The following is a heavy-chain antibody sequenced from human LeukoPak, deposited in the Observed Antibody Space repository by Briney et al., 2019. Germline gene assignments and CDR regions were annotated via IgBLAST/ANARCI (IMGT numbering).Heavy chain of an antibody. J-gene: IGHJ4*02. CDR2: FDPEDGET. CDR3: ATDLPYYDSSGYYWVY. CDR1: GYTLTELS. V-gene: IGHV1-24*01. D-gene: IGHD3-22*01. Sequence: ASVTVSCTVSGYTLTELSMHWVRQAPGKGLEWMGGFDPEDGETIYAQKFQGRVTMTEDTSTDTAYMELSSLRSEDTAVYYCATDLPYYDSSGYYWVYWGQGTLVTVSS.